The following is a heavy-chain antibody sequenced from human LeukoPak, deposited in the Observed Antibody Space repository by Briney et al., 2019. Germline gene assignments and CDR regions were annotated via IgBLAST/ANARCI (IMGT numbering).Heavy chain of an antibody. CDR3: ARLGYDSSGYYPHYYYGMDV. CDR1: XXXXXSXX. D-gene: IGHD3-22*01. CDR2: XXXXDXXT. V-gene: IGHV5-51*01. Sequence: SXXISCKGXXXXXXSXXIGXXXQXXXXXXXXXXXXXXXDXXTRYSPSFQGQVTISADKSISTAYLQWSSLKASDTAMYYCARLGYDSSGYYPHYYYGMDVWGQGTTVTVSS. J-gene: IGHJ6*02.